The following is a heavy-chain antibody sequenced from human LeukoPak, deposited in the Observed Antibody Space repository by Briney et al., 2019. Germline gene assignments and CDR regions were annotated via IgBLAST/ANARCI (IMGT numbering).Heavy chain of an antibody. J-gene: IGHJ4*02. D-gene: IGHD6-13*01. CDR1: GFTFSSYD. V-gene: IGHV3-64*01. CDR2: LSSNGGST. Sequence: QPGGTLRFYCAASGFTFSSYDMHWVRQAPGQGLVYGSALSSNGGSTYYANPVKGRLTISRDNSKNTLYLQMQSPRGEDRAVYYCARVPWLGVVAAGYLDYWGQGTLVSVSS. CDR3: ARVPWLGVVAAGYLDY.